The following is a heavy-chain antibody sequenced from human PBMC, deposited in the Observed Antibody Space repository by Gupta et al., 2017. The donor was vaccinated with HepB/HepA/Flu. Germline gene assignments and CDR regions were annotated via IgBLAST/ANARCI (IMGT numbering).Heavy chain of an antibody. CDR3: ASLAYCSGGTCYPDY. D-gene: IGHD2-15*01. Sequence: EVQLVQSGAEVKKPGESLKISCKGSGYNFTSYWIGWVRQMPGKGLEWMGIIYPGDSDTRYSPSFQGQVTISADKSISTAYLHWSSLKASDTAVYYCASLAYCSGGTCYPDYWGQGTLVTGSS. CDR2: IYPGDSDT. CDR1: GYNFTSYW. J-gene: IGHJ4*02. V-gene: IGHV5-51*01.